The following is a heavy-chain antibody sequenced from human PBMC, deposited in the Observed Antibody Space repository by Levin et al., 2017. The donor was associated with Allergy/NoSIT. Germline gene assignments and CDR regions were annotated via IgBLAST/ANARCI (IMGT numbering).Heavy chain of an antibody. D-gene: IGHD5-12*01. CDR3: ARDLEYSGCDLGGGHTTDY. Sequence: PGGSLRLSCAASGFTFSSYSMNWVRQAPGKGLEWVSSISSSSSYIYYADSVKGRFTISRDNAKNSLYLQMNSLRAEDTAVYYCARDLEYSGCDLGGGHTTDYWGQGTLVTVSS. CDR1: GFTFSSYS. J-gene: IGHJ4*02. V-gene: IGHV3-21*01. CDR2: ISSSSSYI.